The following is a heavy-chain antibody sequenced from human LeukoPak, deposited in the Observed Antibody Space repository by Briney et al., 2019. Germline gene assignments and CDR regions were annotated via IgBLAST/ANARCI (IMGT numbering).Heavy chain of an antibody. CDR3: ARRVGAPSRPGWFDP. D-gene: IGHD1-26*01. Sequence: ASVKVSCKASGYTFTSYGISWVRQAPGQGLEWMGWISAYNGNTNYAQKLQGRVTMTTDTSTSTAYMELRSLRSGDTAVYYCARRVGAPSRPGWFDPWGQGTLVTVSS. J-gene: IGHJ5*02. V-gene: IGHV1-18*01. CDR1: GYTFTSYG. CDR2: ISAYNGNT.